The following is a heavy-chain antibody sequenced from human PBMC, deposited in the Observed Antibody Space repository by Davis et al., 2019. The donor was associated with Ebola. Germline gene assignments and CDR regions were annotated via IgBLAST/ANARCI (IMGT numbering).Heavy chain of an antibody. J-gene: IGHJ4*02. V-gene: IGHV3-7*03. Sequence: GESLEISCAASGFTFSSYWMSWVRQAPGKGLEWVANIKQDGSEKYYVDSVKGRFTISRDNAKNSLYLQMNSLRAEDTAVYYCARGPTTVVSYHFDYWGQGTLVTVSS. D-gene: IGHD4-23*01. CDR2: IKQDGSEK. CDR1: GFTFSSYW. CDR3: ARGPTTVVSYHFDY.